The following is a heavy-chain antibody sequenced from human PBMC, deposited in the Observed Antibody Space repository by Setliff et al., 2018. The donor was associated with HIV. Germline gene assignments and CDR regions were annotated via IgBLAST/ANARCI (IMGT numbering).Heavy chain of an antibody. CDR2: ISPDNANT. CDR1: GYTFTSYG. CDR3: ARQLSNSLDY. Sequence: ASVKVSCKASGYTFTSYGISWVRQAPGQGLEWMGWISPDNANTRISQRFRGSVTVTRDRSINTAYMEFSGLTSDDTAVYYCARQLSNSLDYWGQGTLVTV. J-gene: IGHJ4*02. V-gene: IGHV1-18*01. D-gene: IGHD6-6*01.